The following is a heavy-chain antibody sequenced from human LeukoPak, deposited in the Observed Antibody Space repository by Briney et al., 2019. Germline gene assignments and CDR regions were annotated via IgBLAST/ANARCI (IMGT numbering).Heavy chain of an antibody. Sequence: GESLKISCKGSGYSFTSYWIGWVRQMPVKGLEWMGIIYPGDSDTRYSPSFQGQVTISADKSISTAYLQWSSLKASDTAMYYCARVVPAALDAFDIWGQGTMVTVSS. CDR2: IYPGDSDT. V-gene: IGHV5-51*01. D-gene: IGHD2-2*01. CDR1: GYSFTSYW. J-gene: IGHJ3*02. CDR3: ARVVPAALDAFDI.